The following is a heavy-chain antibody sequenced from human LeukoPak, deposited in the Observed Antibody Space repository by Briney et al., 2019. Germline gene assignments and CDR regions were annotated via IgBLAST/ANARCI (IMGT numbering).Heavy chain of an antibody. V-gene: IGHV3-33*01. D-gene: IGHD2-15*01. J-gene: IGHJ3*02. CDR2: IWYDGSND. CDR3: ARKNTQDAFDI. Sequence: GGSLRLSCAASGFTFSSYGMHWVRQAPGKGLEWVAVIWYDGSNDYYANSVKGRFTTSRDNSKNTLYLQMNSLRAEDTAVYFCARKNTQDAFDIWGQGTMVTVSS. CDR1: GFTFSSYG.